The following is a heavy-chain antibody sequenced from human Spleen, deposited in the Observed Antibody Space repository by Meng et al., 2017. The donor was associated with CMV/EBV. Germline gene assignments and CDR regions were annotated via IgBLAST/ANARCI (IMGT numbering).Heavy chain of an antibody. V-gene: IGHV4-39*01. CDR2: IYYGGVT. J-gene: IGHJ4*02. CDR1: GGTSCSSSNN. Sequence: TGAGGTSCSSSNNGKWVGRAPEKGLSWVESIYYGGVTYYSPTLKDQVTISVDTSKNQFCLKLSSVDAADTASYCCARHIAVTRYFDYWGQGTLVTVSS. D-gene: IGHD6-19*01. CDR3: ARHIAVTRYFDY.